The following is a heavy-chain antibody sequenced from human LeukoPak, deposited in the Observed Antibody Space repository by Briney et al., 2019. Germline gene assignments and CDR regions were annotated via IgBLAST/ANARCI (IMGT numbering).Heavy chain of an antibody. V-gene: IGHV3-30*04. CDR3: ARPSIAPAGRFQH. Sequence: PGGSLRLSCAASGFTFSSYAMHWVRQAPGKGLEWVAVISYDGSNKYYADSVKGRFTISRDNSKNTLYLQMNSLRAEDTAVYYCARPSIAPAGRFQHWGQGTLVTVSS. J-gene: IGHJ1*01. CDR2: ISYDGSNK. D-gene: IGHD6-13*01. CDR1: GFTFSSYA.